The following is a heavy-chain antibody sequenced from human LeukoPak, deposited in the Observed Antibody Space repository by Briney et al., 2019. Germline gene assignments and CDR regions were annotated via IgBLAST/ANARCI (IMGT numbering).Heavy chain of an antibody. D-gene: IGHD3-16*01. CDR3: ATGGIGGEPKTNRIDP. J-gene: IGHJ5*02. CDR2: ISAYNGNT. CDR1: GYTFTSYG. Sequence: ASVKVSCKASGYTFTSYGISWVRQAPGQGLEWMGWISAYNGNTNYAQKLQGRVTMTTDTSTSTAYMELRSLRSDDTAVYYCATGGIGGEPKTNRIDPWGQGTLVTVYS. V-gene: IGHV1-18*01.